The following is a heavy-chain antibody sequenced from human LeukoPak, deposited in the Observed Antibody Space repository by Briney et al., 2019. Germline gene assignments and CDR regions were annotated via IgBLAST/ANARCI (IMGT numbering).Heavy chain of an antibody. CDR3: ARGGYIDALNC. D-gene: IGHD5-24*01. V-gene: IGHV3-30*04. J-gene: IGHJ4*02. Sequence: GGFLRLSCAATGFTFNTYPMHWVHQAPGKGLEWVALVSSDGNSKYYADSVKGRFTISRDNSKDMSYLQVDSLRTEDTAIYYCARGGYIDALNCWGRGTQVTVSS. CDR2: VSSDGNSK. CDR1: GFTFNTYP.